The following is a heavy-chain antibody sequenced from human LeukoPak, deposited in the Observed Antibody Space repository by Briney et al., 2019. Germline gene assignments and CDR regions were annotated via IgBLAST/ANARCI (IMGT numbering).Heavy chain of an antibody. V-gene: IGHV3-23*01. CDR2: ISDGGGTT. D-gene: IGHD3-22*01. CDR3: AKDRGNYYDNSGYYEDY. J-gene: IGHJ4*02. Sequence: GGSLRLSCVASGFTFSSHGMNWVRQAPGKGLECVSGISDGGGTTYYTDSVKGRFTISRDNSKNTLYLQMNRLRAEDTAVYYCAKDRGNYYDNSGYYEDYWGQGTLVSVSS. CDR1: GFTFSSHG.